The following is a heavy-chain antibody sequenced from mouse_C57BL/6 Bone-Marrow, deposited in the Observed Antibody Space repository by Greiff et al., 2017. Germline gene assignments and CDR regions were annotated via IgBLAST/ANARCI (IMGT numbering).Heavy chain of an antibody. CDR1: GSNIKNTY. Sequence: VQLQQSVAELVRPGASVKLSCTASGSNIKNTYMHWVKQRPEQGLEWIGRIDPANGNTTYSPKFQGKATITADTSSNTAYLQLSGLTSEDTAIYYCARGHSYYAMDYWGQGTSVTVSS. CDR3: ARGHSYYAMDY. V-gene: IGHV14-3*01. CDR2: IDPANGNT. J-gene: IGHJ4*01.